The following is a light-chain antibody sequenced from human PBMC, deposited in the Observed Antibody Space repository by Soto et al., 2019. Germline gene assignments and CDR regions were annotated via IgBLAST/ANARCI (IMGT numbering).Light chain of an antibody. J-gene: IGKJ2*01. Sequence: EIVLTQSPGTLSLSPGEGATPSCRASQSVRNNYLAWYQQKPGQAPRLLISGASSRATGVPDRFSGSGSGTDFTLTISRLASEDFAVYYCQRYGSSPPHTFGQGTRLEIK. CDR1: QSVRNNY. CDR2: GAS. CDR3: QRYGSSPPHT. V-gene: IGKV3-20*01.